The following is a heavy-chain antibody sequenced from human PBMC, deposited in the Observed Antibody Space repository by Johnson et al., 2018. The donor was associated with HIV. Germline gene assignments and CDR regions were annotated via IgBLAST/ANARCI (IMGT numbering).Heavy chain of an antibody. D-gene: IGHD5-18*01. J-gene: IGHJ3*02. CDR2: ISYDGSDK. V-gene: IGHV3-30*04. CDR3: ARERDTDMAGDAFDI. CDR1: GFTFSSYA. Sequence: QVQLVESGGGVVQPGRSLRLSCAASGFTFSSYAMHWVRQAPAKGLEWVAAISYDGSDKDHADSVKGRFTITRDNAKNTLYLQMNSLRAEDTAVYYCARERDTDMAGDAFDIWGQGTMVTVSS.